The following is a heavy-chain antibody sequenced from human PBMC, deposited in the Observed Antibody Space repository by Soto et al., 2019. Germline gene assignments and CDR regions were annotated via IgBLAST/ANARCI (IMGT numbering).Heavy chain of an antibody. V-gene: IGHV3-48*02. CDR1: GFTSSNYY. CDR2: ISIDSKTI. CDR3: TRDSHFGYGMDV. J-gene: IGHJ6*02. D-gene: IGHD3-10*01. Sequence: EVQLVESGGGLVQPGGSLRLSCAASGFTSSNYYMNWVRQAPGKGLEWLSYISIDSKTIYYADSVKGRFTISRDNAKNLLYLQMNTLRDEDTAMYYCTRDSHFGYGMDVWGQGTTVTVSS.